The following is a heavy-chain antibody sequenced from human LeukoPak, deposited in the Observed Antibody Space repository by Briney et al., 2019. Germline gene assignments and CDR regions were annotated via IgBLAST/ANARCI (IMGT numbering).Heavy chain of an antibody. Sequence: PSETLSLTCTVSGGSISSYYWSWIRQPPGEGLEWIGFIYHSGNTNYNPSLKSRVIISIDSSKTQFSLKLRSVTAADTAVYYCARVGTVLDGGYWGQGTLVTVSS. CDR3: ARVGTVLDGGY. CDR2: IYHSGNT. V-gene: IGHV4-59*01. J-gene: IGHJ4*02. CDR1: GGSISSYY. D-gene: IGHD1-7*01.